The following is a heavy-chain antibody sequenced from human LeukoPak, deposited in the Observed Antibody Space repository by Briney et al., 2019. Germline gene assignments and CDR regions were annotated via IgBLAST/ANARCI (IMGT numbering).Heavy chain of an antibody. V-gene: IGHV3-11*04. CDR2: ISSSGSTI. CDR3: ARGRYDFWSGSAYYYYYMDV. Sequence: GGSLRLSCAAPGFTFSDYYMSWIRQAPGKGLEWASYISSSGSTIYYADSVKGRFTISRDNAKNSLYLQMNSLRAEDTAVYYCARGRYDFWSGSAYYYYYMDVWGKGTTVTVSS. CDR1: GFTFSDYY. J-gene: IGHJ6*03. D-gene: IGHD3-3*01.